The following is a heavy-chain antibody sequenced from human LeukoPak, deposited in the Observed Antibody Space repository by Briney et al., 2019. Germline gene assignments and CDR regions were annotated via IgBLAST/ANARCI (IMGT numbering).Heavy chain of an antibody. CDR2: IYYIGST. V-gene: IGHV4-61*01. Sequence: PSETLSLTCTVSGGSVSSGSYYWSWIRQPPGKGLEWIGYIYYIGSTNYNPSLKSRVTISVDTSKNQFSLKLSSVTAADTAVYYCAREGGGSGWNYFDYWGQGTLVTVSS. CDR1: GGSVSSGSYY. D-gene: IGHD6-19*01. J-gene: IGHJ4*02. CDR3: AREGGGSGWNYFDY.